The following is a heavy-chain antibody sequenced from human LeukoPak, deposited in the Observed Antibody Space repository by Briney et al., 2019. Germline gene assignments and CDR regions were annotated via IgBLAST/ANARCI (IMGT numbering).Heavy chain of an antibody. CDR2: ISNSGSTI. V-gene: IGHV3-48*03. Sequence: PGGSLRLSCAASGFTFSSYEMNWVRQAPGKGLEWISYISNSGSTIYYADSVKGRFTISRDNPKNSIYLQMNSLRAEDTAVYYCARARSYCSGGSCYPAHFDYWGQGTLVTVSS. J-gene: IGHJ4*02. CDR3: ARARSYCSGGSCYPAHFDY. D-gene: IGHD2-15*01. CDR1: GFTFSSYE.